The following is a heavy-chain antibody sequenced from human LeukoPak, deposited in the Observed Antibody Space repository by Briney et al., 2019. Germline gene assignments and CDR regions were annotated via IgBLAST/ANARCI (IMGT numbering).Heavy chain of an antibody. CDR3: ARGDCSGGSCYFGWFDP. CDR2: IYHSGST. J-gene: IGHJ5*02. CDR1: GGSSSSGGYS. V-gene: IGHV4-30-2*01. Sequence: SETLSLTCAVSGGSSSSGGYSWSWIRQPPGKGLEWIGYIYHSGSTYYNPSLKSRVTISVDRSKNQFSLKLSSVTAADTAVYYCARGDCSGGSCYFGWFDPWGQGTLVTVSS. D-gene: IGHD2-15*01.